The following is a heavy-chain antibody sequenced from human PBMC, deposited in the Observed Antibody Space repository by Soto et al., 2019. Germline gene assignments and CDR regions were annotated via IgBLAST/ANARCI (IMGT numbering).Heavy chain of an antibody. V-gene: IGHV1-24*01. J-gene: IGHJ4*02. D-gene: IGHD6-25*01. Sequence: ASVKVSCKVSGYTLTELSVHWVRQGPGKGLEWMGGFDPEEGETIYGQKFQGRVTMTEDTSTDTAYMELSSLKSEDTAVYYCAIATYSSGWPRVYYFDFWGQGTLVTVSS. CDR3: AIATYSSGWPRVYYFDF. CDR1: GYTLTELS. CDR2: FDPEEGET.